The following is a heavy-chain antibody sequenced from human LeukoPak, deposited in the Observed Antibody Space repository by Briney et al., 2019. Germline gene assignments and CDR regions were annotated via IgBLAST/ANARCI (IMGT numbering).Heavy chain of an antibody. J-gene: IGHJ4*02. CDR1: GYTFTSYD. Sequence: ASVEVSCKASGYTFTSYDINWVRQATGQGLEWMGWMNPNSSDAGYAQKFQGRVTMTRNTSISTAYMELSSLRSEDTAVYYCARGGWLVLRYFDYWGQGTLVTVSS. CDR2: MNPNSSDA. CDR3: ARGGWLVLRYFDY. V-gene: IGHV1-8*01. D-gene: IGHD3-9*01.